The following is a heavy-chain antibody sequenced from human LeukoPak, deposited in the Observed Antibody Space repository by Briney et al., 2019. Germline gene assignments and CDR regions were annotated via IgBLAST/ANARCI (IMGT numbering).Heavy chain of an antibody. D-gene: IGHD3-22*01. V-gene: IGHV4-31*03. CDR1: GGSISSGGYY. J-gene: IGHJ4*02. CDR2: IYYSGST. Sequence: SQTLSLTCTVSGGSISSGGYYWSWIRQHPGKGLEWIGYIYYSGSTYYNPSLKSRVTISVDTSKNQFSLKLSSVTAADTAVYYCANAGDSSGYYLNFDYWGQGTLVTVSS. CDR3: ANAGDSSGYYLNFDY.